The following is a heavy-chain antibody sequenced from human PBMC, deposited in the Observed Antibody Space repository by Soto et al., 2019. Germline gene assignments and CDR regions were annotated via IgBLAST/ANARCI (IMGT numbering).Heavy chain of an antibody. CDR1: GFTFSSYA. CDR2: ISGSGGST. CDR3: AKEKWIQLWLRYYFDY. V-gene: IGHV3-23*01. J-gene: IGHJ4*02. Sequence: GGSLRLSCAASGFTFSSYAMSWVRQAPGKGLEWVSAISGSGGSTYYADSVKGRFTISRDNSKNTLYLQMNSLRAEDTAVYYCAKEKWIQLWLRYYFDYWGQGTLVTVSS. D-gene: IGHD5-18*01.